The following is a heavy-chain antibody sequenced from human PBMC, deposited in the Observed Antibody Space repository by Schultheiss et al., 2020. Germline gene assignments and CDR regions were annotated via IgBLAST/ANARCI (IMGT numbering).Heavy chain of an antibody. CDR2: INPNSGGT. D-gene: IGHD3-16*02. Sequence: ASVKVSCKASGYTFTGYYMHWVRQAPGQGLEWMGRINPNSGGTNYAQKFQGRVTMTRDTSISTAYMELSRLRSDDTAVYYCARGHDYIWGSYRSPKPTDYWGQGTLVTGSS. J-gene: IGHJ4*02. V-gene: IGHV1-2*06. CDR3: ARGHDYIWGSYRSPKPTDY. CDR1: GYTFTGYY.